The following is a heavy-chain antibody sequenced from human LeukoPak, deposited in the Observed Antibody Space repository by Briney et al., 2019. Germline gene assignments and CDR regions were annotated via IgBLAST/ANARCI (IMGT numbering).Heavy chain of an antibody. CDR3: ARGRPRPGYSSSWYSDY. D-gene: IGHD6-13*01. CDR2: IIPIFGTA. V-gene: IGHV1-69*13. CDR1: GGTFSSYA. J-gene: IGHJ4*02. Sequence: ASVKVSCKASGGTFSSYAISWVRQASGQGLEWMGGIIPIFGTANYAQKFQGRVTITADESTSTAYMELSSLRSEDTAVYYCARGRPRPGYSSSWYSDYWGQGTLVTVSS.